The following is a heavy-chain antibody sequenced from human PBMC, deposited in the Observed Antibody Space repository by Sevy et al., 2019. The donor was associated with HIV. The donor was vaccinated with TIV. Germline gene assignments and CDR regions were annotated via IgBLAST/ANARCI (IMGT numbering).Heavy chain of an antibody. D-gene: IGHD2-2*01. V-gene: IGHV4-59*08. CDR3: ARQKGGTNLIDY. Sequence: SEILSLTCTVSGGSINNYYWSWIRLPPGKGLEYIGNIYFSGGAYYNPSLRGRVTISVDTSKNQFSLKLTSVTAADTAVYYCARQKGGTNLIDYWGQGSLVTVSS. CDR1: GGSINNYY. CDR2: IYFSGGA. J-gene: IGHJ4*02.